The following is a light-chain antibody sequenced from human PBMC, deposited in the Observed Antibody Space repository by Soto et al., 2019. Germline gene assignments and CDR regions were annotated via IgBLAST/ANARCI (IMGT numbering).Light chain of an antibody. J-gene: IGLJ2*01. CDR3: SAYSSGATHVV. CDR2: DVN. Sequence: QSALTQPASVSGSPGQSITISCTGTSSDIGGLYNYVSWYQQHPGKAPKLLIYDVNDRPSGVSDRFPGSKSGNTASLTISGLQAEDEADYFCSAYSSGATHVVFGGGTKLTVL. CDR1: SSDIGGLYNY. V-gene: IGLV2-14*03.